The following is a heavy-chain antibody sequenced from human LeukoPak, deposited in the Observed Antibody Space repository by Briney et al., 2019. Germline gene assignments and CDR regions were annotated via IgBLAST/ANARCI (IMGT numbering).Heavy chain of an antibody. CDR1: GFTFSAYG. D-gene: IGHD2-2*01. Sequence: GGSLRLSCAASGFTFSAYGMHWVRQAPGKGLEWVAFIRYDGTNKYYADSVKGRYTISRDNSKNTLYLQMNSLRAEDTAVYYCARGAYCSSTSCYGGFDYWGQGTLVTVSS. CDR3: ARGAYCSSTSCYGGFDY. J-gene: IGHJ4*02. CDR2: IRYDGTNK. V-gene: IGHV3-30*02.